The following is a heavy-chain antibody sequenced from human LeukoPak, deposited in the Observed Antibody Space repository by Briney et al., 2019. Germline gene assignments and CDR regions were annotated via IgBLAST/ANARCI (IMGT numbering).Heavy chain of an antibody. CDR3: ARGPNYVWGSYRYFDY. CDR1: GVSISSGDYY. Sequence: SETLSLTYIVSGVSISSGDYYWSWIRQSPGKGLEWIGYIYYTGSISYNPSLKSRLTISVDTSKNQFSLKLSSVTAADTAVYYCARGPNYVWGSYRYFDYWGQGTLVTVSS. D-gene: IGHD3-16*02. V-gene: IGHV4-30-4*01. J-gene: IGHJ4*02. CDR2: IYYTGSI.